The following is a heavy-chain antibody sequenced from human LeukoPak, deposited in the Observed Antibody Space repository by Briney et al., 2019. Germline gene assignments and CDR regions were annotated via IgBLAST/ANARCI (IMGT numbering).Heavy chain of an antibody. V-gene: IGHV3-15*01. CDR2: IKSKTDGGTT. CDR3: TTEDSSWYSAEYFQH. CDR1: GFTFSKAW. J-gene: IGHJ1*01. D-gene: IGHD6-13*01. Sequence: PGGSLRLSCAASGFTFSKAWMSWVRQAPGKGLEWVGRIKSKTDGGTTDYAAPVKGRFTISRDDSKNTLYLQMNSLKTEDTAVYYCTTEDSSWYSAEYFQHWGQGTLVTVSS.